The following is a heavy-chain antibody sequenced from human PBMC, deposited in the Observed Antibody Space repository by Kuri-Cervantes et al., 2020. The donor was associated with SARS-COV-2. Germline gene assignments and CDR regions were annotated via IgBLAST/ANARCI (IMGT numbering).Heavy chain of an antibody. CDR3: ARGNDYGEDFDY. Sequence: GGSLRLSCAASGFTFSSYAIHWVRQAPGKGLEWVAVISYDGSNKYYADSVKGRFTISRDNSKNTLYLQMNSLRAEDTAVYYCARGNDYGEDFDYWGQGTLVTVSS. CDR1: GFTFSSYA. J-gene: IGHJ4*02. V-gene: IGHV3-30-3*01. CDR2: ISYDGSNK. D-gene: IGHD4-17*01.